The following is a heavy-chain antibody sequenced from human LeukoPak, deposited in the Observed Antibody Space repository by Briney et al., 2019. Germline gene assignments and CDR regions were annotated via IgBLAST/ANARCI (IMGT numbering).Heavy chain of an antibody. D-gene: IGHD3-22*01. J-gene: IGHJ4*02. CDR3: ARDKSSGYYYFDY. CDR2: INTPGGST. CDR1: GFTFSDFY. Sequence: GGSLRLSCAASGFTFSDFYMTWIRQAPGKGLEWVSAINTPGGSTYYADSVKGRFTISRDNSKNTLYLQMNSLRAEDTALYYCARDKSSGYYYFDYWGQGTLVTVSS. V-gene: IGHV3-23*01.